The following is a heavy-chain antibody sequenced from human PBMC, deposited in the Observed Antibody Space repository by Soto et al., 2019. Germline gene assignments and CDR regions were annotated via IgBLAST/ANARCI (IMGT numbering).Heavy chain of an antibody. D-gene: IGHD3-22*01. Sequence: PGGSLRLSCAASGFTFSSYWMHWVRQAPGKGLVWVSRINSDGSSTSYADSVKGRFTISRDNAKNSLYLQMNSLRAEDTAVYYCARDQLYYNDISGRPLNAFDVWGQGTMVTVS. CDR2: INSDGSST. V-gene: IGHV3-74*01. CDR3: ARDQLYYNDISGRPLNAFDV. CDR1: GFTFSSYW. J-gene: IGHJ3*01.